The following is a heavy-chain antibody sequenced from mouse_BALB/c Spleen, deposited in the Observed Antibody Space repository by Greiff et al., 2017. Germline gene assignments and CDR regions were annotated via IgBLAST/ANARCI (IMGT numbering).Heavy chain of an antibody. J-gene: IGHJ3*01. CDR1: GFTFSDYY. Sequence: EVQGVESGGGLVKPGGSLKLSCAASGFTFSDYYMYWVRQTPEKRLEWVATISDGGSYTYYPDSVKGRFTISRDNAKNNLYLQMSSLKSEDTAMYYCARDPYRAWFAYWGQGTLVTVSA. V-gene: IGHV5-4*02. CDR2: ISDGGSYT. D-gene: IGHD2-14*01. CDR3: ARDPYRAWFAY.